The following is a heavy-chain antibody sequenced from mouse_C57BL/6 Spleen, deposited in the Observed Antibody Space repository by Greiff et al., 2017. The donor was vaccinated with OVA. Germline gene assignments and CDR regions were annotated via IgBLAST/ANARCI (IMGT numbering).Heavy chain of an antibody. CDR3: ARRRDSYYFDY. V-gene: IGHV5-6*02. J-gene: IGHJ2*01. CDR2: ISSGGSYT. CDR1: GFTFSSYG. Sequence: EVMLVESGGDLVKPGGSLKLSCAASGFTFSSYGMSWVRQTPDKRLEWVATISSGGSYTYYPDSVKGRFTISRDNAKNTLYLQMSSLKSEDTAMYYCARRRDSYYFDYWGQGTTLTVSS. D-gene: IGHD3-3*01.